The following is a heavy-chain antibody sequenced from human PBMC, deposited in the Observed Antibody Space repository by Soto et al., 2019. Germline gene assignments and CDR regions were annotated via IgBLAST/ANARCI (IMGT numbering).Heavy chain of an antibody. Sequence: PSETLSLTCTVSNASISSRKWWTWVRQTPGKGLEWIGEIYHSGSINHNPSLKSRVTMSVDKSNNQFSLKMTSVTAADTAVYYCASKVGELLADAFDIWGQGTVVTVSS. V-gene: IGHV4-4*02. J-gene: IGHJ3*02. D-gene: IGHD3-10*01. CDR1: NASISSRKW. CDR3: ASKVGELLADAFDI. CDR2: IYHSGSI.